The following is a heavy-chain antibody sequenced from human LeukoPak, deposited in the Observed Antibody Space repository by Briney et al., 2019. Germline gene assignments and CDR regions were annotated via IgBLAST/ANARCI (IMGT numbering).Heavy chain of an antibody. CDR2: ISYDGSNK. CDR3: AKDCGYDFWSGYSSYYYYGMDV. CDR1: GFTFSSYG. J-gene: IGHJ6*02. Sequence: GGSLRLSCAASGFTFSSYGMHWVRQAPGKGLEWVAVISYDGSNKYYADSVKGRFTTSRDNSKNTLYLQMNSLRAEDTAVYYCAKDCGYDFWSGYSSYYYYGMDVWGQGTTVTVSS. D-gene: IGHD3-3*01. V-gene: IGHV3-30*18.